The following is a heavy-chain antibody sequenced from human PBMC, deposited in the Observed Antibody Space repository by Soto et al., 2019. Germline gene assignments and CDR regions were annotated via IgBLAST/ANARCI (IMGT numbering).Heavy chain of an antibody. D-gene: IGHD5-12*01. CDR2: IIPILGIA. CDR1: RGTFSSYT. J-gene: IGHJ5*02. Sequence: QVQLVQSGAEVKKPGSSVKVSCKASRGTFSSYTISWVRQAPGQGLEWMGRIIPILGIANYAQKFQGRVTITADKSTSTAYMELSSLRSEDTAVYYCARDLRGYSGYDSPNWFDPWGQGTLVTVSS. V-gene: IGHV1-69*08. CDR3: ARDLRGYSGYDSPNWFDP.